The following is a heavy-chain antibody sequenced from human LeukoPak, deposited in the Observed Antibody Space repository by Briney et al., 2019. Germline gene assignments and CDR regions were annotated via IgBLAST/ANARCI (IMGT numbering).Heavy chain of an antibody. CDR2: IYHSGST. CDR3: AREAGYCGGDCYSDYWYFDL. CDR1: GGSISSSNW. Sequence: PSGTLSLTCAVSGGSISSSNWWSWVRQPPGKGLEWIGEIYHSGSTNYNPSLKSRVTISVDRSKNQFSLKLSSVTAADTAVYYCAREAGYCGGDCYSDYWYFDLWGRGTLVIVSS. V-gene: IGHV4-4*02. J-gene: IGHJ2*01. D-gene: IGHD2-21*02.